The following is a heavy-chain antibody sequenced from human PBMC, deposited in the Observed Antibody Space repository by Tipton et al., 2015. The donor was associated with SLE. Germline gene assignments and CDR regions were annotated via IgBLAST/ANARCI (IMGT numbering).Heavy chain of an antibody. CDR1: GFTFSSYG. CDR2: ISYDGSNK. V-gene: IGHV3-30*03. Sequence: SLRLSCAASGFTFSSYGMHWVRQAPGKGLEWVAVISYDGSNKYYADSVKGRFTISRDNSKNTLYLQMNSLRAEDTAVYYCATSDEWLRFYWGQGTLVTVSS. D-gene: IGHD5-12*01. CDR3: ATSDEWLRFY. J-gene: IGHJ4*02.